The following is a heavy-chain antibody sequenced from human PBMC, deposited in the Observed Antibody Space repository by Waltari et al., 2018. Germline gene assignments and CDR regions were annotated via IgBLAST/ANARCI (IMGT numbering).Heavy chain of an antibody. Sequence: EVLLVESGGGLLQPGGSLRLSCAASGFIFRDFAFSWVRQAPGRGLEWVSGISASGNRTFYRDSVKGRFSISRDSSKNMVYLQMNSLRVEDTAIYYCAKEATIFGYPWGQGTLVTVSS. CDR3: AKEATIFGYP. CDR2: ISASGNRT. V-gene: IGHV3-23*02. D-gene: IGHD3-3*01. CDR1: GFIFRDFA. J-gene: IGHJ5*02.